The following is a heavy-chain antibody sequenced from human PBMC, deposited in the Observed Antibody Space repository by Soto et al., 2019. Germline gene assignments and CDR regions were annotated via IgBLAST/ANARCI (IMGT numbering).Heavy chain of an antibody. CDR2: ISAHNGNT. CDR1: GYAFTTYG. CDR3: ARGRYGDY. J-gene: IGHJ4*02. D-gene: IGHD1-1*01. V-gene: IGHV1-18*01. Sequence: QVHLVQSGAEVKKPGGSVKVSSKGSGYAFTTYGITWVRQAPGQGLEWMGWISAHNGNTNYAEKLQGRVTVTRETSKSTAYMELRSLRSDDTAVYYCARGRYGDYWGQGALVTASS.